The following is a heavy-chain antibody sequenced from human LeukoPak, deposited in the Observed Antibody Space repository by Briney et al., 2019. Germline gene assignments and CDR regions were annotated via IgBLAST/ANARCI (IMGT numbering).Heavy chain of an antibody. Sequence: GGSLRLSCAASGFSVSGKFMSWVRQAPGKGLEWVSIIHYDGKIRYAGSVGGRFTIYRDDSENTLFLQMNSLRAEDTAVYYCAKQLGYCSDGSCYFPYWGQGTLVTVSS. D-gene: IGHD2-15*01. V-gene: IGHV3-53*01. CDR3: AKQLGYCSDGSCYFPY. J-gene: IGHJ4*02. CDR2: IHYDGKI. CDR1: GFSVSGKF.